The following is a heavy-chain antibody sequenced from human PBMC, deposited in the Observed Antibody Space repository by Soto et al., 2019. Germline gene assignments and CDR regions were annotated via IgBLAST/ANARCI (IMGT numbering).Heavy chain of an antibody. V-gene: IGHV4-30-4*08. D-gene: IGHD4-17*01. J-gene: IGHJ5*02. CDR3: ARVLNDYGDYLGWFDP. CDR2: IYYSGST. Sequence: QVQLQESGPGLVKPSQTLSLTCTVSGGSISSGGYYWSWIRQHPGKGLEWIGYIYYSGSTYYNPSLKSRVTISVDTSKNQFSLKLSSVTAADTAVYYCARVLNDYGDYLGWFDPWGQGTLVTVSS. CDR1: GGSISSGGYY.